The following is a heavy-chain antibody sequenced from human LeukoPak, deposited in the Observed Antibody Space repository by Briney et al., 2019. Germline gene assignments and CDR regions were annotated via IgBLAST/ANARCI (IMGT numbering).Heavy chain of an antibody. CDR1: EFTFSNYA. CDR3: VKGQRYYDSSGYYSIEYFQH. CDR2: ISGGGGST. J-gene: IGHJ1*01. Sequence: GGSLRLSCAASEFTFSNYAMNWVRQAPGKGLEWVSGISGGGGSTYYADSVKGRFTISRDNSKNTLYLQMSSLRAEDTAVYYCVKGQRYYDSSGYYSIEYFQHWGQGTLVTVSS. D-gene: IGHD3-22*01. V-gene: IGHV3-23*01.